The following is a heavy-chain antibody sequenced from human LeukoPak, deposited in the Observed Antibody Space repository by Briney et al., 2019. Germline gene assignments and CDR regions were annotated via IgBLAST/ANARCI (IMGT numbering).Heavy chain of an antibody. CDR1: DSSISNYN. CDR3: ARETIANYYDFYY. Sequence: SETLSLTCTVSDSSISNYNWSWIRQPPGKGLEWIGYIYYSGSTNYNPSLKSRVTISVDTSKNQFSLKLSSVTAADTAVYYCARETIANYYDFYYWGQGTLVTVSS. J-gene: IGHJ4*02. CDR2: IYYSGST. V-gene: IGHV4-59*01. D-gene: IGHD4/OR15-4a*01.